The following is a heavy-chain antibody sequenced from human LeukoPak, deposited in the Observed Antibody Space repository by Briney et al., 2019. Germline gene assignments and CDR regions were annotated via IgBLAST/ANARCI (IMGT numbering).Heavy chain of an antibody. V-gene: IGHV1-69*04. J-gene: IGHJ4*02. D-gene: IGHD3-22*01. CDR1: GGTFSSYT. Sequence: SVKISCKASGGTFSSYTISWVRQAPGQGLEWMGRIIPILGVANYAEKFQGRVTITADKFTSTAYMELSSLRSEYTAVYYCARDQDYYDSSGYPYYFDYWGQGTLVTVSS. CDR2: IIPILGVA. CDR3: ARDQDYYDSSGYPYYFDY.